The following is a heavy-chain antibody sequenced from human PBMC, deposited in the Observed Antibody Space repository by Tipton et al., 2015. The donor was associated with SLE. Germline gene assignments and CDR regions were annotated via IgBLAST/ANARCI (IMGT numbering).Heavy chain of an antibody. CDR3: ARQRPMRVDAFDI. CDR1: GGSISSSSYY. V-gene: IGHV4-39*01. Sequence: TLSLTCTVSGGSISSSSYYWGWIRQPPGKGLEWIGSIYYSGSTYYNPSLKSRVTISVDTSKNQFSLKLSSVTAADTAVYYCARQRPMRVDAFDIWGQGTMVTVSS. J-gene: IGHJ3*02. CDR2: IYYSGST. D-gene: IGHD3-3*01.